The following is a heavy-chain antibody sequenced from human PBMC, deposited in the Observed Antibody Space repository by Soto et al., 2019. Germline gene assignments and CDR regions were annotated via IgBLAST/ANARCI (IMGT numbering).Heavy chain of an antibody. V-gene: IGHV3-7*05. J-gene: IGHJ6*02. CDR3: ARDSYTSAYTTGMDV. CDR2: IKQDGSEK. D-gene: IGHD2-2*02. Sequence: PGGSLRLSWASSGFTFSSYWMSWVRQAPGKGLEWVANIKQDGSEKYYVDSVKGRFTISRDNAKNSLYLQMNSLRAEDTAVYYCARDSYTSAYTTGMDVWGQGTTVTVSS. CDR1: GFTFSSYW.